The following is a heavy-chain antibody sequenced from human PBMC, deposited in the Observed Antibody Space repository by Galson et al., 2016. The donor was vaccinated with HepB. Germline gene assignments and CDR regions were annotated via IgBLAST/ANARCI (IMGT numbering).Heavy chain of an antibody. CDR2: IHYRWST. V-gene: IGHV4-59*01. Sequence: SETLSLTCTVSGASITTYYWSWIRQPPGKALEWIGYIHYRWSTKYNPPLNSRVTMSLDTSENQFSLSLRSVTAADTAVYYCTRDFDPFDSWGQGTLVTVSS. J-gene: IGHJ5*01. CDR3: TRDFDPFDS. D-gene: IGHD3-9*01. CDR1: GASITTYY.